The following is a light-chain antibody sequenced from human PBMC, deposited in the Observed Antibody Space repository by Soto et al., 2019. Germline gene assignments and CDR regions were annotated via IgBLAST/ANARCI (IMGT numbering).Light chain of an antibody. CDR3: SAWDDSLKGRV. CDR1: SSNIGSET. J-gene: IGLJ3*02. Sequence: QSVLTQPPSASGTPGQRVTISCSGSSSNIGSETVNWYQQVPGTAPKLLIYANNRRPSGVPDRFSVSKSGTSASLAIGGLQSEDEADYYCSAWDDSLKGRVFGGGTKLTVL. V-gene: IGLV1-44*01. CDR2: ANN.